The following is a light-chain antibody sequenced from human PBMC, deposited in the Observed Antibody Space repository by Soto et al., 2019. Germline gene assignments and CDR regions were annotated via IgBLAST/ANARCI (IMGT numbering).Light chain of an antibody. Sequence: QSVLTQPPSASGSPGQSVTISCTGSSSDVGGYEYVSWYQQHPGKAPKLIIYEGSKRPSGVSNRFSGSKSGNTASLTISGLQAEDEADYYCCSYAGSSTLWVFGTGTKVTVL. V-gene: IGLV2-23*01. CDR2: EGS. CDR3: CSYAGSSTLWV. CDR1: SSDVGGYEY. J-gene: IGLJ1*01.